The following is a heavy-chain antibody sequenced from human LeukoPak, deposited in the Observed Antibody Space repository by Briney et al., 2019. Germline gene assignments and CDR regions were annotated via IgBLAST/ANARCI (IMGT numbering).Heavy chain of an antibody. D-gene: IGHD2-15*01. Sequence: NASETLSLTCTVSGGSISSSSYYWSWIRQPPGKGLEWIGEINHSGSTNYNPSLKSRVTMSVDTSKNQFSLKLSSVTAADTAVYYCAREDCSGGSCYRDNWFDPWGQGTLVTVSS. CDR3: AREDCSGGSCYRDNWFDP. CDR2: INHSGST. CDR1: GGSISSSSYY. J-gene: IGHJ5*02. V-gene: IGHV4-39*07.